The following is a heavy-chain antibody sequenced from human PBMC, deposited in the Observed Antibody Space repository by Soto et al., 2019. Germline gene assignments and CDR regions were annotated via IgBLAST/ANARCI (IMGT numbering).Heavy chain of an antibody. J-gene: IGHJ6*02. CDR3: ARRSIGGGYSYGSDYYYYYGMDV. V-gene: IGHV1-69*13. D-gene: IGHD5-18*01. CDR2: IIPIFGTA. CDR1: GGTFSSYA. Sequence: SVKVSCKASGGTFSSYAISWVRQAPGQGLEGVGGIIPIFGTANYAQKFQGRVTITADESTSTAYMELSSLRSEDTAVYYCARRSIGGGYSYGSDYYYYYGMDVWGQGTTVTVSS.